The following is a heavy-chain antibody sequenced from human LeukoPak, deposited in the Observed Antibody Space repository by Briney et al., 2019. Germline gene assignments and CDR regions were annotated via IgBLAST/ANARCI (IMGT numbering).Heavy chain of an antibody. CDR1: GFTFSSYA. V-gene: IGHV3-23*01. Sequence: PGGSLLLSCAASGFTFSSYAMSWVRQAPGEGLEWVSAISGSGGSTYYTDSVKGWFIISRDNSKNTLYLQMNSLRAEDTAVYYCASYGGKARGYFDYWGQGTLVTVSS. CDR3: ASYGGKARGYFDY. J-gene: IGHJ4*02. CDR2: ISGSGGST. D-gene: IGHD4-23*01.